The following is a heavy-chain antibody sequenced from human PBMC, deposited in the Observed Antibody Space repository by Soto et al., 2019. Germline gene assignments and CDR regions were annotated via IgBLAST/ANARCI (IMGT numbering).Heavy chain of an antibody. D-gene: IGHD2-2*01. J-gene: IGHJ4*02. CDR2: IYPGDSDT. CDR3: ARDYCSGTTCYEFHY. V-gene: IGHV5-51*01. Sequence: GESLKISCKGSGYRFTNYWIGWVRQMPGKGLEWMGIIYPGDSDTRYSPSFQGQVTISADKSINTAYLQWSSLKASDTAMYYCARDYCSGTTCYEFHYWGQGTQVTVS. CDR1: GYRFTNYW.